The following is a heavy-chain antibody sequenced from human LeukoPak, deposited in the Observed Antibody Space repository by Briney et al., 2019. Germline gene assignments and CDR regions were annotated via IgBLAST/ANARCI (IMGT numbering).Heavy chain of an antibody. V-gene: IGHV3-21*01. CDR3: ARPYHEYSSSSPFDY. D-gene: IGHD6-6*01. CDR1: GFTFSDYS. Sequence: PGGSLRLSCAASGFTFSDYSMNWVRQAPGKGLEWVSFISDSSNSIYYADSMKGRFTISRDNAKNSPFLQMNSLRAEDTAVYYCARPYHEYSSSSPFDYWGQGTLVTVSS. J-gene: IGHJ4*02. CDR2: ISDSSNSI.